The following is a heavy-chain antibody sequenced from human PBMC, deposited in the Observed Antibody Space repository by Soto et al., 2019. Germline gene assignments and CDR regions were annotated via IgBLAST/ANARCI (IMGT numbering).Heavy chain of an antibody. J-gene: IGHJ4*02. CDR3: AKVGETVFSRGDSYNYGAH. D-gene: IGHD5-18*01. CDR1: GFTFSDYA. CDR2: INNSGGFT. V-gene: IGHV3-23*01. Sequence: EVQLLESGGDLVQPGGSLRLSCAASGFTFSDYAMGWVRQAPGKGLAWVSGINNSGGFTYYADSVKGRFTVSRGNSKNTLYLQMNRLRAEDSAMYYGAKVGETVFSRGDSYNYGAHWGQGSLVSVS.